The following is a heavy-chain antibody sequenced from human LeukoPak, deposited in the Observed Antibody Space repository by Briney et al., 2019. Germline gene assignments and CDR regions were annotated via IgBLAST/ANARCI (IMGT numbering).Heavy chain of an antibody. V-gene: IGHV3-11*04. CDR2: ITSRGNTI. CDR3: ARDRGQSPYYYYYMDV. CDR1: GFTFSDYF. J-gene: IGHJ6*03. Sequence: PGGSLRLSCAASGFTFSDYFMSWIRQAPGKGLEWVSYITSRGNTIYYADSVKGRFTISRDNAKNSLYLQMNSLRAEDTAVYYCARDRGQSPYYYYYMDVWGKGTTVTVSS. D-gene: IGHD3-10*01.